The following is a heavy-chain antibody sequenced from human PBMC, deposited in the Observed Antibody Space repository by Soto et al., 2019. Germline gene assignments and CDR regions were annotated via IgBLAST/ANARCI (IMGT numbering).Heavy chain of an antibody. CDR3: ARDPRIYCTSSSCHNYFDS. Sequence: QVQLVQSGAEVKKPGSSLKLSCRASGGSFTSYSISWLRQAPGQGLEWMGGIIPVFGTTSYAQRLQGRVTITADESTSTAYLDLSSLISEDTAVYYCARDPRIYCTSSSCHNYFDSWGQGTLVTVSS. V-gene: IGHV1-69*01. J-gene: IGHJ4*02. CDR2: IIPVFGTT. D-gene: IGHD2-2*01. CDR1: GGSFTSYS.